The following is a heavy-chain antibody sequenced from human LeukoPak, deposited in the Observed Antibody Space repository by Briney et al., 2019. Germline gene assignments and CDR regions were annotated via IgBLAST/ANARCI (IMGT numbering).Heavy chain of an antibody. J-gene: IGHJ3*02. D-gene: IGHD5-18*01. CDR2: INHSGST. CDR3: ARGLRRGYSYGYGYAFDI. CDR1: GGSFSGYY. V-gene: IGHV4-34*01. Sequence: TPSETLPLTCAVYGGSFSGYYWSWIRQPPGKGLEWIGEINHSGSTNYNPSLKSRVTISVDTSKNQFSLKLSSVTAADTAVYYCARGLRRGYSYGYGYAFDIWGQGTMVTVSS.